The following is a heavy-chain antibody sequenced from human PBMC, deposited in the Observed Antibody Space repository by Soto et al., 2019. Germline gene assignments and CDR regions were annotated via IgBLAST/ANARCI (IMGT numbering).Heavy chain of an antibody. CDR1: GGSISSGGYY. Sequence: PSETLSLTCTVSGGSISSGGYYWSWIRQHPGKGLEWIVYIYYSGSTYYNPSLKSRVTISVDTSKNQFSLKLSSVTAADTAVYYCARGQVKPSYYYYGMDVWGQGTTVTVSS. CDR2: IYYSGST. CDR3: ARGQVKPSYYYYGMDV. V-gene: IGHV4-31*03. J-gene: IGHJ6*02.